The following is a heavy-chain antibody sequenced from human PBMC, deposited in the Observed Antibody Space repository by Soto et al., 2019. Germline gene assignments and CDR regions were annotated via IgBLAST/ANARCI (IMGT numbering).Heavy chain of an antibody. Sequence: HPGGSLRLSCAASGFTFNTYGMHWVRQSPGKGLEWVTVISYDGSSQNYADSVKGRFTISRDNSKNTLYLQMNSLRAEDTAVYYCAKDRGSGWYNFPAPIDSWGQGTLVTVSS. J-gene: IGHJ4*02. CDR1: GFTFNTYG. CDR2: ISYDGSSQ. CDR3: AKDRGSGWYNFPAPIDS. D-gene: IGHD6-19*01. V-gene: IGHV3-30*18.